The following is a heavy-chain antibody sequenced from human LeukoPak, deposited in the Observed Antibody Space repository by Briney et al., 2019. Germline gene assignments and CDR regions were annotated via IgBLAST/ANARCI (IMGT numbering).Heavy chain of an antibody. CDR2: IKFDGSEI. CDR3: TRDLNHDSSG. Sequence: GGSLRLSCEASGFRLGDYWMTWVRQAPGKGLECGGNIKFDGSEIYYRDSVRGRFTIYRDNAKNSLYLQMNSLRVEDTGVYYCTRDLNHDSSGWGQGTLVTVS. D-gene: IGHD3-22*01. CDR1: GFRLGDYW. V-gene: IGHV3-7*01. J-gene: IGHJ4*02.